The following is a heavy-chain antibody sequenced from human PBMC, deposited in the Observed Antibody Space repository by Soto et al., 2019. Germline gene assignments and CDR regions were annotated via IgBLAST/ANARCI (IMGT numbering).Heavy chain of an antibody. CDR2: IKQDGSEK. J-gene: IGHJ4*02. D-gene: IGHD3-10*01. Sequence: EVQLVESGGGLVQPGGSLRLSCAASGFTFSSYWMSWVRQAPGKGLEWVANIKQDGSEKYYVDSVKGRFTISRDNAKNSRYLQVDSMRAEDAAVYYCARGGNTWFGESLQDYWGQGTLVTVSS. CDR1: GFTFSSYW. V-gene: IGHV3-7*04. CDR3: ARGGNTWFGESLQDY.